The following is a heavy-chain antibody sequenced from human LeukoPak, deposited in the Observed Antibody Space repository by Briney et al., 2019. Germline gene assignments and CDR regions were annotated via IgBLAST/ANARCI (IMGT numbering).Heavy chain of an antibody. CDR2: LNPKSGGT. V-gene: IGHV1-2*02. CDR1: GYTFTGYN. J-gene: IGHJ4*02. CDR3: ARDPGHDTSNYGGLDF. D-gene: IGHD4-11*01. Sequence: GASVKVSCKASGYTFTGYNIHWVRQAPGQGLEWMGWLNPKSGGTIYAQQFQGRVTLTRDTSIDTVYLELSSLKSDDTAVYYCARDPGHDTSNYGGLDFWGQGTLVTVSS.